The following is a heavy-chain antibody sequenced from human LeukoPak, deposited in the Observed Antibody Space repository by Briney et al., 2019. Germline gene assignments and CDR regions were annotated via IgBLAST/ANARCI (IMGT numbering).Heavy chain of an antibody. CDR3: ARDGHYDILTGYFQD. CDR2: IYHSGST. V-gene: IGHV4-30-2*01. D-gene: IGHD3-9*01. CDR1: GGSISSGGYY. Sequence: SQTLSLTCTVSGGSISSGGYYWSWIRQPPGKGLEWIGYIYHSGSTYYNPSLKSRVTISVDRSKNQFSLKLSSVTAADTAVYYCARDGHYDILTGYFQDWGQGTLVTVSS. J-gene: IGHJ1*01.